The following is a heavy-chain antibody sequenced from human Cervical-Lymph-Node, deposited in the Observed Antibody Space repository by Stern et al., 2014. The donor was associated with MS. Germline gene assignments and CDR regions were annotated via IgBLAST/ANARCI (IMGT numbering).Heavy chain of an antibody. CDR1: GFIFSNSW. CDR2: TKYDGSEK. D-gene: IGHD2-15*01. J-gene: IGHJ4*02. V-gene: IGHV3-7*01. Sequence: EVQLVQSGGGLVQPGGSLRLSCAASGFIFSNSWMSWVPQAPGKGLEWVANTKYDGSEKNYVDSVKGRFTISRDNAKNTLYLQMNSLRAEDTAMYYCAREGYCDYWGQGTLVTVSS. CDR3: AREGYCDY.